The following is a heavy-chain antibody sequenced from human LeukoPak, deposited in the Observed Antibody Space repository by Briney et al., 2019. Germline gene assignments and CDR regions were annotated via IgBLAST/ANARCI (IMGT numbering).Heavy chain of an antibody. V-gene: IGHV3-74*01. CDR3: ARVSGPGMNEYYHL. CDR1: GITFSGAW. J-gene: IGHJ1*01. Sequence: PGGSLRLSCAASGITFSGAWMHWVRQAPGNGLVWVSRINDDGSFRRYANSVKGRFTISRDNAKNTLFLQMDSLRAEDTAVYYCARVSGPGMNEYYHLWGQGTLVTVSS. CDR2: INDDGSFR. D-gene: IGHD3-10*01.